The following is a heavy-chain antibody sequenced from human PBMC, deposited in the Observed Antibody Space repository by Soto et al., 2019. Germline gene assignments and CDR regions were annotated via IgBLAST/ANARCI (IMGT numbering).Heavy chain of an antibody. CDR1: GGTFSSYA. J-gene: IGHJ3*02. CDR2: IIPIFGTA. D-gene: IGHD1-26*01. CDR3: ARSGSGSYFGAAFDI. V-gene: IGHV1-69*13. Sequence: SVKVSCKASGGTFSSYAISWVRQAPGQGLEWMGGIIPIFGTANYAQKFQGRVTITADESTSTAYMELSSLRSEDTAVYYCARSGSGSYFGAAFDIWGQGTVVTVSS.